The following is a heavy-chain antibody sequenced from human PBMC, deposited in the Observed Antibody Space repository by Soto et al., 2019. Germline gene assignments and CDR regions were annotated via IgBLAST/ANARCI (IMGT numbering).Heavy chain of an antibody. D-gene: IGHD3-10*01. V-gene: IGHV3-66*01. CDR1: GFTVRSNY. CDR2: IYSGGST. J-gene: IGHJ6*02. Sequence: EVQLVESGGGLVQPGGSLRLSCAASGFTVRSNYMSWVRQAPGKGLEWVSVIYSGGSTYYADSVKGRFTISRDNSKNTLYLQMNSLRAEDTAVYYCARGLLWFGERGGMDVWGQGTTVTVSS. CDR3: ARGLLWFGERGGMDV.